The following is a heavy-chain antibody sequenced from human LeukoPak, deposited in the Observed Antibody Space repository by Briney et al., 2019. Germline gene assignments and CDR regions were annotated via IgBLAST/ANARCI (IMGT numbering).Heavy chain of an antibody. Sequence: PSETLSLTCTVSGGSISSYYWSWIRQPPGKGLEWIGYIYYSGSTNYNPSLKSRVTISVDTSKNQFSLKLSSVTAADTALYYCAREPILWGQGTLVTVSS. CDR3: AREPIL. V-gene: IGHV4-59*01. J-gene: IGHJ4*02. CDR2: IYYSGST. D-gene: IGHD3-3*01. CDR1: GGSISSYY.